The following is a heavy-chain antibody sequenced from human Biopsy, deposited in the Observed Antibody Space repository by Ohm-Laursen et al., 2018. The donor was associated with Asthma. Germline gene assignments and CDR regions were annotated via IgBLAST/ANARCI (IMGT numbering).Heavy chain of an antibody. CDR2: IYSGGTS. CDR3: ARGDSSGWSHYYFDY. Sequence: SLRLSCAASGFAVSRDYMFWVRQAPGKGLEWVSVIYSGGTSHTADSVRGRFTISRDYSKNTLYLQVHSLRAEDTAVYYCARGDSSGWSHYYFDYWGQGTLVTVSS. D-gene: IGHD6-19*01. CDR1: GFAVSRDY. V-gene: IGHV3-53*01. J-gene: IGHJ4*02.